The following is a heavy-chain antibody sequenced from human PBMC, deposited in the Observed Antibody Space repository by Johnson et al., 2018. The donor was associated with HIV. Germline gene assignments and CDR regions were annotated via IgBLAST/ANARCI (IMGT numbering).Heavy chain of an antibody. CDR1: GFTFSSYA. Sequence: EVHLVESGGGLVQPGGSLRLSCAASGFTFSSYAMSWVRQAPGKGLEWVSGISGGGGSTYYADSVKGRFTISRDNSKNTLYLQMNSLRAEDTAVYYCAKDYVDYGFVRDAFDIWGQGTVVTVSS. CDR3: AKDYVDYGFVRDAFDI. J-gene: IGHJ3*02. CDR2: ISGGGGST. V-gene: IGHV3-23*04. D-gene: IGHD4/OR15-4a*01.